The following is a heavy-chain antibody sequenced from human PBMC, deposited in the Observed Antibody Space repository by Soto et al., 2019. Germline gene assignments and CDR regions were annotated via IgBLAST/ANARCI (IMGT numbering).Heavy chain of an antibody. Sequence: NPSETLSLTCTVSGGSISSGGYYWSWIRQHPGKGLEWIGYIYYSGSTYYNPSLKSRVTISVDTSKNQFSLKLSSVTAADTAAYYCASEYYYDSSRVRWGQGTLVTVS. D-gene: IGHD3-22*01. CDR3: ASEYYYDSSRVR. V-gene: IGHV4-31*03. J-gene: IGHJ4*02. CDR2: IYYSGST. CDR1: GGSISSGGYY.